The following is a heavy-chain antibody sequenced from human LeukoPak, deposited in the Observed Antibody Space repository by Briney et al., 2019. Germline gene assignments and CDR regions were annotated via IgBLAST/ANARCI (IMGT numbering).Heavy chain of an antibody. CDR1: GHTLTELS. CDR3: ATDQTGANDAFDI. J-gene: IGHJ3*02. V-gene: IGHV1-24*01. D-gene: IGHD1-26*01. CDR2: FDPEDGET. Sequence: ASVKVSFKVSGHTLTELSMHWVRQAPGKGLEWTGSFDPEDGETMYAQKFQGSVTMTEDTSTDTAYMELSSLRSEDTAVYYCATDQTGANDAFDIWGQGTMVTVSS.